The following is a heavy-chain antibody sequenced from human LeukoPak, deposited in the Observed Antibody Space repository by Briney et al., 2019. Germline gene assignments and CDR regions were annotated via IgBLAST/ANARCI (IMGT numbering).Heavy chain of an antibody. CDR3: AFNKPSGTGFDY. V-gene: IGHV3-15*07. CDR1: GFSVTDAW. Sequence: GGSLRLSCAASGFSVTDAWMNWVRQAPGKGLQWVGRIKKKGDGGEIDYAPPVKGRFFISRDESTNTLFVQMNGLKSEDTAVCYCAFNKPSGTGFDYWGQGTLVTVSP. D-gene: IGHD6-13*01. CDR2: IKKKGDGGEI. J-gene: IGHJ4*02.